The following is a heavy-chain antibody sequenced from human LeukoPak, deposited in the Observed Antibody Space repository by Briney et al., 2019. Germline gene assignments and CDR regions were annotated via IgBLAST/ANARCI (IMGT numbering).Heavy chain of an antibody. J-gene: IGHJ4*02. V-gene: IGHV3-21*04. CDR2: ISSGSSYI. CDR3: ARGSSSWYLLY. Sequence: PWGSLRLSCAASGFTFSSYSMDWVRQAPGKGLEWVSSISSGSSYIYYADSVKGRFTISRDNAKNSLYLQMNSLRAEDTAVYYCARGSSSWYLLYWGQGTLVTVSS. D-gene: IGHD6-13*01. CDR1: GFTFSSYS.